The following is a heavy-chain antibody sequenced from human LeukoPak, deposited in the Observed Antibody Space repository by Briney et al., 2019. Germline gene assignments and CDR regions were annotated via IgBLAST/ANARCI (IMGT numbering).Heavy chain of an antibody. J-gene: IGHJ4*02. Sequence: QPGGSLRLSCAASGFTFSSYAMSWVRQAPGKGLEWVSAISGSGGSTYYADSVKGRFTISRDNSKNTLYLQMNSLGAEDTAVYYCAKPFTMIVVVTSAFDYWGQGTLVTVSS. D-gene: IGHD3-22*01. CDR1: GFTFSSYA. CDR3: AKPFTMIVVVTSAFDY. CDR2: ISGSGGST. V-gene: IGHV3-23*01.